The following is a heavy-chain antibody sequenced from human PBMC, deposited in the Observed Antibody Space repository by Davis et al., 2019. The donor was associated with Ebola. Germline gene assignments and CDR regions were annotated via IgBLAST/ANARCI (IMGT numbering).Heavy chain of an antibody. CDR3: ARELKYYYDSSGYYVGYYFDY. J-gene: IGHJ4*02. CDR1: GGSFSGYY. V-gene: IGHV4-34*09. Sequence: MPSETLSLTCAVYGGSFSGYYWSWIRQPPGKGLEWIGEINHSGSTNYNPSLKSRVTISVDTSKNQFSLKLSSVTAADTAVYYCARELKYYYDSSGYYVGYYFDYWGQGTLVTVSS. CDR2: INHSGST. D-gene: IGHD3-22*01.